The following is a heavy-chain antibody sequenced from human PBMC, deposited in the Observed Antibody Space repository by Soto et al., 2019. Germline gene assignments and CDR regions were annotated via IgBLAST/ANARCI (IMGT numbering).Heavy chain of an antibody. CDR3: ASSSN. CDR2: IWYAGSNK. Sequence: QVQLVESGGGVVQPGRSLRLSCAASGFPFSSYGMHWVRQAPGKGLDWVAVIWYAGSNKDYADSVKGRFTISRDNAKNTRYLHSYNLRVDGTAVYYCASSSNWGQGTLVNVSS. CDR1: GFPFSSYG. V-gene: IGHV3-33*01. J-gene: IGHJ4*02.